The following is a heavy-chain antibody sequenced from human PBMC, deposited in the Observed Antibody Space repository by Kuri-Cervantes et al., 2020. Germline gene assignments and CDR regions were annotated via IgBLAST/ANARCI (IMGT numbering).Heavy chain of an antibody. J-gene: IGHJ4*02. CDR2: ISAYNGNI. Sequence: ASVKVSCKASGYTFTSYGISWVRQAPGQGLEWMGWISAYNGNINYAQKLQGRVTMTTDTSTGTAYMELRSLRSDDTAVYYCARDLGYCGGGSCSSWGQGTLVAVSS. CDR1: GYTFTSYG. D-gene: IGHD2-15*01. V-gene: IGHV1-18*01. CDR3: ARDLGYCGGGSCSS.